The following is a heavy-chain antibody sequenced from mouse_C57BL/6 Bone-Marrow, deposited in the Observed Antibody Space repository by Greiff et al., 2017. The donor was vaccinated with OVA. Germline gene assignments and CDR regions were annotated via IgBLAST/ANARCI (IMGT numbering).Heavy chain of an antibody. J-gene: IGHJ2*01. Sequence: EVQLVESGGDLVKPGGSLKLSCAASGFTFSSYGMSWVRQTPDKRLEWVATISSGGSDTYYPDSVKGRFTISRDNAKNTLYLQMSSLKSADTAMYYCARPYDGYWDYWGQGTTLTVSS. CDR3: ARPYDGYWDY. D-gene: IGHD2-3*01. CDR1: GFTFSSYG. CDR2: ISSGGSDT. V-gene: IGHV5-6*01.